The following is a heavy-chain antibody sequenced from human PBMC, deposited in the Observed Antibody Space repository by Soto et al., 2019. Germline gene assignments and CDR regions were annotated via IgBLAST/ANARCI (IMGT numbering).Heavy chain of an antibody. J-gene: IGHJ6*02. CDR2: IIPIFGTA. D-gene: IGHD4-4*01. Sequence: GASVKVSCKASGGTFSSYSISWVLQAPGQGLEWMGGIIPIFGTANYAQKFQGRVTITADESTSTAYMELSSLRSEDTAVYYCARDHYSNYDFLACGMDVWGQGTTVTVSS. V-gene: IGHV1-69*13. CDR3: ARDHYSNYDFLACGMDV. CDR1: GGTFSSYS.